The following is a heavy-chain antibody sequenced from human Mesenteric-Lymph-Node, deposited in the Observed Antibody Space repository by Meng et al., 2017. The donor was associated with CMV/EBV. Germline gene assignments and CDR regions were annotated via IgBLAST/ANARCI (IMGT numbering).Heavy chain of an antibody. J-gene: IGHJ4*02. V-gene: IGHV1-46*01. CDR1: GYTFTSYY. Sequence: SCKASGYTFTSYYMHWVRQAPGQGLEWMGIINPSGGSTSYAQKFQGRVTMTRDTSTSTVYMELSSLRSEDTAVYYCASGLSIAATLDYWGQGTLVTVSS. CDR3: ASGLSIAATLDY. CDR2: INPSGGST. D-gene: IGHD6-13*01.